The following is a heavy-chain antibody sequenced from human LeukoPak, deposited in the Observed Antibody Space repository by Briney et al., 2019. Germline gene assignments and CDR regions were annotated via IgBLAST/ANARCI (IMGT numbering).Heavy chain of an antibody. V-gene: IGHV3-30-3*01. CDR2: ISYDGSNK. D-gene: IGHD1-1*01. CDR3: ARYDARYGMDV. Sequence: GGSLRLSCSASGFTFSSYAMHWVRQAPGKGLEWVAVISYDGSNKYYADSVKGRFTISRDNSKNTLYLQMNSLRAEDTAVYYCARYDARYGMDVWGQGTTVTVSS. J-gene: IGHJ6*02. CDR1: GFTFSSYA.